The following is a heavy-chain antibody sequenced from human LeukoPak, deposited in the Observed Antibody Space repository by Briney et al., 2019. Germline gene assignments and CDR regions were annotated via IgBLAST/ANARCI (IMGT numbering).Heavy chain of an antibody. CDR1: GGTFSSYA. Sequence: ASVKVSCKASGGTFSSYAISWVRQAPGQGLEWMGGIIPIFGTANYAQKFQGRVTITADESTSTAYMELSSLRSEDTAVYYCARSNSGYDSDFDYWGQGTLVTVSS. CDR3: ARSNSGYDSDFDY. CDR2: IIPIFGTA. V-gene: IGHV1-69*13. J-gene: IGHJ4*02. D-gene: IGHD5-12*01.